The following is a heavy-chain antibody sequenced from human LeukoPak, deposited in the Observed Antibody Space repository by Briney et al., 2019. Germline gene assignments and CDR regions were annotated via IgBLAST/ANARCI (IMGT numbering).Heavy chain of an antibody. D-gene: IGHD3-10*01. V-gene: IGHV1-18*01. Sequence: ASVXVSCXAXXXXXXXXGIIWVRQAPGQGLEWMGWISAYNGNTNYAQKLQGRVTMTTDTSTSTAYMELRSLGSDDTAVYYCARKDYGSGSYYYFDYWGQGTLVTVSS. CDR3: ARKDYGSGSYYYFDY. CDR1: XXXXXXXG. CDR2: ISAYNGNT. J-gene: IGHJ4*02.